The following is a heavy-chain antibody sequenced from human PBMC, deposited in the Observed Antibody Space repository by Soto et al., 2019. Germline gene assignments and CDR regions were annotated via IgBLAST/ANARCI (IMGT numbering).Heavy chain of an antibody. Sequence: VQLVQCGSEMREPGASVRISCKASGYTFNTYFISGISWVRQAPGQGLEWVGWTNAYSSESNNPAMFQGRSTLTADKSTNTVYLQLSRLGPDGSAVYFCTRDARQSGGRLGCYPYDYWGQGTLVTVSS. CDR2: TNAYSSES. CDR3: TRDARQSGGRLGCYPYDY. CDR1: GYTFNTYF. V-gene: IGHV1-18*04. J-gene: IGHJ4*02. D-gene: IGHD2-15*01.